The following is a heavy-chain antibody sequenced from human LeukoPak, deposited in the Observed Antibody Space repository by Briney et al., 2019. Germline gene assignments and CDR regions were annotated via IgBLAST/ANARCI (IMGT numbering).Heavy chain of an antibody. J-gene: IGHJ4*02. CDR1: GITVSSNY. CDR2: LYSDGST. CDR3: ARRPDYGGTPTFDY. Sequence: PGGSLRLSCAASGITVSSNYMSWVRQAPGKGLEWVSVLYSDGSTYYADSVKGRFTTSRDNSKNTLYLQMNSLRGEDMAVYFCARRPDYGGTPTFDYWGQGTLVTVSS. V-gene: IGHV3-66*01. D-gene: IGHD4-23*01.